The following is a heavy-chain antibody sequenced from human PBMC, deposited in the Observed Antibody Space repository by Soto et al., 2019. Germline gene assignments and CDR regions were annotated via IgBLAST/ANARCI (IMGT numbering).Heavy chain of an antibody. CDR3: AWGWLATYSSLSYMDV. CDR1: GFTFSSYA. D-gene: IGHD5-12*01. Sequence: GGSLRLSCAASGFTFSSYAMSWVRQAPGKGLEWVSAISGSGGSTYYADSVKGRFTISRDNSKNTLYLQMNSLRAEDTAVYYCAWGWLATYSSLSYMDVWGKGTTVTVSS. V-gene: IGHV3-23*01. J-gene: IGHJ6*03. CDR2: ISGSGGST.